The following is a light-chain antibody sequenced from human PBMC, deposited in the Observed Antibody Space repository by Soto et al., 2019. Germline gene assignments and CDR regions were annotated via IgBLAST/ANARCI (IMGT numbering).Light chain of an antibody. V-gene: IGLV2-14*01. CDR2: EVS. CDR3: SSYTSSTTIVL. Sequence: QSALTQPASVSGSPGQSITISCTGTSSDIGGFDFVSWYRHHPGKAPQLIIYEVSNRPSGVSNRFSGSKSANTASLTISGLQADDEGLYYCSSYTSSTTIVLFGGGTKLTVL. CDR1: SSDIGGFDF. J-gene: IGLJ2*01.